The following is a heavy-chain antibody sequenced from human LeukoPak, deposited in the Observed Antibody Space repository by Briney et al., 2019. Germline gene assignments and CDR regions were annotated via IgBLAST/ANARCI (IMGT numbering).Heavy chain of an antibody. V-gene: IGHV3-23*01. CDR2: ISGSGGST. J-gene: IGHJ5*02. CDR3: AKDPRSSGWYDGWFDP. CDR1: GFTFSSYA. Sequence: GGSLRLSCAASGFTFSSYAMSWVRQAPGKGLEWVSGISGSGGSTHYADSVKGRFTISRDNSKNTLYLQMNSLRAEDTAVYYCAKDPRSSGWYDGWFDPWGQGTLVTVSS. D-gene: IGHD6-19*01.